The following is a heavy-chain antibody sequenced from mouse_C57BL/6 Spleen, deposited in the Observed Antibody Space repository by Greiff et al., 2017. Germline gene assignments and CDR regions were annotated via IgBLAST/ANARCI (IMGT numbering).Heavy chain of an antibody. D-gene: IGHD3-2*02. Sequence: VQLQQPGAELVKPRASVKLSCKASGYTFTSYWMHWVKQRPGQGLEWIGMIHPNSGSTNYNEKFKSKATLTVDKSSSTAYMQLSSLTSEDSAVYYCARDSSGPFAYWGQGTLVTVSA. CDR1: GYTFTSYW. J-gene: IGHJ3*01. CDR2: IHPNSGST. V-gene: IGHV1-64*01. CDR3: ARDSSGPFAY.